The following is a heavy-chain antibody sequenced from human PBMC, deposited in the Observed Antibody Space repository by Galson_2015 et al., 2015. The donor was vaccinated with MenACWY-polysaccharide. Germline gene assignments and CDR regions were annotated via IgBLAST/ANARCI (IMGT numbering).Heavy chain of an antibody. CDR1: GYSFTSYW. CDR2: IYPGDSDT. Sequence: QSGAEVKKPGESLKISCTGSGYSFTSYWIGWVRQMPGKGLEWMGIIYPGDSDTRYSPSFQGQVTISADKSISTAYLQWSSLKASDTAMYYCARLAPLGYCSGGSCYSGGSPQLPFDYWGQGTLVTVSS. CDR3: ARLAPLGYCSGGSCYSGGSPQLPFDY. J-gene: IGHJ4*02. D-gene: IGHD2-15*01. V-gene: IGHV5-51*03.